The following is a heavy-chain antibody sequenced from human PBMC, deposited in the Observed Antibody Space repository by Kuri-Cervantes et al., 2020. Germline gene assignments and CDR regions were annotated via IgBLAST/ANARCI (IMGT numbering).Heavy chain of an antibody. CDR1: GRRLRSYY. Sequence: WELLSLPFIASGRRLRSYYWSWIRQPSGKGLEWIGYIYYSGSTNYNPSLKSRVTISVDTSKNQFSLKLSSVTAADTAVYYCARMDGSGSYYNGIRNYGMDVWGQGTTVTVSS. D-gene: IGHD3-10*01. CDR2: IYYSGST. V-gene: IGHV4-59*12. CDR3: ARMDGSGSYYNGIRNYGMDV. J-gene: IGHJ6*02.